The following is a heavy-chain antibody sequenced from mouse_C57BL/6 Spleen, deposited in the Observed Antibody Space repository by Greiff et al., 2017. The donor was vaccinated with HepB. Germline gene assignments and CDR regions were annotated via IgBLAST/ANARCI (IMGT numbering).Heavy chain of an antibody. V-gene: IGHV5-9-1*02. CDR3: TREGYSPYYAMDY. CDR1: GFTFSSYA. D-gene: IGHD2-12*01. J-gene: IGHJ4*01. Sequence: EVQVVESGEGLVKPGGSLKLSCAASGFTFSSYAMSWVRQTPEKRLEWVAYISSGGDYIYYADTVKGRFTISRDNARNTLYLQMSSLKSEDTAMYYCTREGYSPYYAMDYWGQGTSVTVSS. CDR2: ISSGGDYI.